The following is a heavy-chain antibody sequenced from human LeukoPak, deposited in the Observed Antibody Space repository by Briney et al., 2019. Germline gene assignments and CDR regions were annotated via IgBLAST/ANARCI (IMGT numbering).Heavy chain of an antibody. J-gene: IGHJ4*02. Sequence: GGSLRLSCATSGFTFSQFGMTWVRQPPGKGLEWVASFDGNAHGTYYADSVKGRFTVPRDNSKNTLFLQMNSLRAEDTAVYYCAKDGGLWVSAHWGDSWGRGTLVTVSS. D-gene: IGHD7-27*01. CDR2: FDGNAHGT. CDR3: AKDGGLWVSAHWGDS. V-gene: IGHV3-23*01. CDR1: GFTFSQFG.